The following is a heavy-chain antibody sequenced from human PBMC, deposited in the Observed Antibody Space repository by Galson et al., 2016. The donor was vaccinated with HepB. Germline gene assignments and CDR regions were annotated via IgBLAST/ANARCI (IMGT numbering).Heavy chain of an antibody. CDR1: GDSISTTTDY. Sequence: TLSLTCTVSGDSISTTTDYWVWIRQPPGRGLEWVGSIYSSGTTFHNPSLKSRVTISLDTSKNQFSLRLSSVTAADTAVSYFARRPGVGNFFTYWYFDLWGRGTLVTVSS. CDR3: ARRPGVGNFFTYWYFDL. V-gene: IGHV4-39*01. D-gene: IGHD4-23*01. J-gene: IGHJ2*01. CDR2: IYSSGTT.